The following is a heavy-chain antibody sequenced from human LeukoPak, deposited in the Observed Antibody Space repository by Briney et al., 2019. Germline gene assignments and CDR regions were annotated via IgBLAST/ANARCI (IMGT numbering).Heavy chain of an antibody. CDR3: ARHGNSSGWCPNDP. V-gene: IGHV5-51*01. Sequence: LGESLKISCKGSGYSFTSYWIGWVRQMPGKGLEWMGIIYPGDSDTRYSPSFQGQVTISADKSISTAYLQWSSLKASDTAMYYCARHGNSSGWCPNDPWAREPWSPSPQ. D-gene: IGHD6-19*01. CDR1: GYSFTSYW. CDR2: IYPGDSDT. J-gene: IGHJ5*02.